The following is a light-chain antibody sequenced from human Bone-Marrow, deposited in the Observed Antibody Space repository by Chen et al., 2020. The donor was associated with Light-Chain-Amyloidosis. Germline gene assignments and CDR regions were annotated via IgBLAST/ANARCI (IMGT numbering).Light chain of an antibody. Sequence: QSALTQPASVSGSPGQSITISCTGTSSNVGGLNLVSWYQQHPGKAPKLIFYEVTKRPSGVSNRFSAFKSGNTASLTISGLQTKDEADYYCCSYAGDSTLLFGGGTKLTVL. CDR2: EVT. V-gene: IGLV2-23*02. CDR3: CSYAGDSTLL. J-gene: IGLJ2*01. CDR1: SSNVGGLNL.